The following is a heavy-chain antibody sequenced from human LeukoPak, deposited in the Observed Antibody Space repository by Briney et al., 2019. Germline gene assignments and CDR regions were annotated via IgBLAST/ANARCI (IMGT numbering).Heavy chain of an antibody. J-gene: IGHJ4*02. CDR1: GFTFSSYS. CDR2: ISSSSSYI. V-gene: IGHV3-21*01. CDR3: ARDLATLGDY. Sequence: PGGSLRLSCAASGFTFSSYSMNWVRQAPRKGLEWVSSISSSSSYIYYADSVKGRFTISRDNAKNSLYLQMNSLRAEDTAVYYCARDLATLGDYWGQGTLVTVSS. D-gene: IGHD5-12*01.